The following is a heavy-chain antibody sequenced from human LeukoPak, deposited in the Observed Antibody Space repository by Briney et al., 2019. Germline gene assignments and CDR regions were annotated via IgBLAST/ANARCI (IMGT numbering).Heavy chain of an antibody. Sequence: SETLSLTCTVSGGSISISSYYWGWIRQPPGKGLEWIGSIYYSGSTYYNPSLQSRVTISVDTSKNQFSLKLSSVTDADTAVYYCARGPHSWNYVGYYYYYMDVWGKGTTVTVSS. J-gene: IGHJ6*03. D-gene: IGHD1-7*01. CDR2: IYYSGST. V-gene: IGHV4-39*07. CDR3: ARGPHSWNYVGYYYYYMDV. CDR1: GGSISISSYY.